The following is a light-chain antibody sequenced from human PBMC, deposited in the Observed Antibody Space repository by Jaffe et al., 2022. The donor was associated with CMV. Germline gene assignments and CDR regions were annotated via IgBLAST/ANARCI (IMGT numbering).Light chain of an antibody. V-gene: IGKV3-15*01. CDR1: QSVSIN. Sequence: EIVMTQSPATLSVSPGERATLSCRASQSVSINLAWYQQKPGQAPRLLIYGASTRATDIPARFSGSGSGTEFTLTISSLQSEDFAVYYCQQYNTWGTFGQGTKLEIK. CDR3: QQYNTWGT. J-gene: IGKJ2*01. CDR2: GAS.